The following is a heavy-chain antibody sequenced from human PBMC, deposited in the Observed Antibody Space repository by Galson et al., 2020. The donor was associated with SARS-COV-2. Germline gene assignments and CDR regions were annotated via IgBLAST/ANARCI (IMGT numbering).Heavy chain of an antibody. J-gene: IGHJ6*03. V-gene: IGHV7-4-1*02. D-gene: IGHD2-2*01. CDR3: ARDSSCSSTSCYPYYYYYYMDV. CDR2: INTNTGHP. Sequence: ASVTVSCKASGYTFTSYAMNWVRQAPGQGLEWMGWINTNTGHPTYAQGFTGRFVFSLDTSVSTAYLQISSLKAEDTAVYYCARDSSCSSTSCYPYYYYYYMDVWGKGTTVTVSS. CDR1: GYTFTSYA.